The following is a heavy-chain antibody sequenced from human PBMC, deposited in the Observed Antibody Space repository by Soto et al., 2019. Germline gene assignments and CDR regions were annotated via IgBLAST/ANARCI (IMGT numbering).Heavy chain of an antibody. CDR3: ARGGYYYGSGIARGMDV. D-gene: IGHD3-10*01. CDR1: GGSFSGYY. Sequence: SETLSLTCAVYGGSFSGYYWSWIRQPPGKGLEWIGEINHSGSTNYNPSLKSRVTISVDTSKNQFSLKLSSVTAADTAVYYCARGGYYYGSGIARGMDVWGQGTTVTVSS. V-gene: IGHV4-34*01. J-gene: IGHJ6*02. CDR2: INHSGST.